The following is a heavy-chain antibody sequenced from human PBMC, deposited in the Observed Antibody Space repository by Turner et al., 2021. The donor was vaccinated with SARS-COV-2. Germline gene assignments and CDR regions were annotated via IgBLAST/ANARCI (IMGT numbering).Heavy chain of an antibody. CDR1: GYTFTGYY. V-gene: IGHV1-2*02. CDR3: ARVDSSSWEYYFDY. Sequence: QVQLVQSGAAVKKPGASVKVSCKASGYTFTGYYMHWVRQAPGQGLEWMGWINPNSGDTNYAQKFQGRVTMTRDTSISTAYMELSRLKSDDTAVYYCARVDSSSWEYYFDYWGQGTLVTVSS. J-gene: IGHJ4*02. CDR2: INPNSGDT. D-gene: IGHD6-13*01.